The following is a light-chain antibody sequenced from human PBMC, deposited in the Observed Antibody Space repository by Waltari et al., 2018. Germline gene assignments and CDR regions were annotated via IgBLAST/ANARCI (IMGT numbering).Light chain of an antibody. CDR3: QQYENLPPF. Sequence: IQMTQSPYSLSASVGDRVTITCQASQDISNYLNWYQQKTGKAPKLLIYDASNVETGVPSRFSGSGSGTDVMFTISSLQPEDIATYYCQQYENLPPFFGQGTKLEIK. V-gene: IGKV1-33*01. J-gene: IGKJ2*01. CDR2: DAS. CDR1: QDISNY.